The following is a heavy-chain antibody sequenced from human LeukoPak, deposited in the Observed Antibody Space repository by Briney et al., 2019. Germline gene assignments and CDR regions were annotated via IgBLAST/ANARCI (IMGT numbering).Heavy chain of an antibody. Sequence: ASQTLSLTCSVSGGSISSGDYYWSWIRHPPGKGLEWIGYIYYSGSTYYNPSLKSRVTISVDTSKNQFSLKLSSVTAADTAVYYCASTGKAKTYYGMDVWGQGTTVTVSS. CDR3: ASTGKAKTYYGMDV. V-gene: IGHV4-30-4*01. CDR2: IYYSGST. J-gene: IGHJ6*02. CDR1: GGSISSGDYY.